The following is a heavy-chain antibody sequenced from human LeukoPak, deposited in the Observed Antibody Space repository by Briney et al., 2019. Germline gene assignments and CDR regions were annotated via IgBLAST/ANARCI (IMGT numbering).Heavy chain of an antibody. CDR2: INHSGST. J-gene: IGHJ5*02. V-gene: IGHV4-34*01. Sequence: SETLSLTCAVYGGSFSGYYWSWIRQPPGKGLEWIGEINHSGSTNYNPSLKSRVTISVDTSKNQFSLKLSSVTAADTAVYYCARGRRGGYYYGSGGSAGGWFDPWGQGTLVTVSS. CDR3: ARGRRGGYYYGSGGSAGGWFDP. CDR1: GGSFSGYY. D-gene: IGHD3-10*01.